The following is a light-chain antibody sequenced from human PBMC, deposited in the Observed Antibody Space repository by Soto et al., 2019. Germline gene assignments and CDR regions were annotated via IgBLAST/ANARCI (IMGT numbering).Light chain of an antibody. Sequence: QSVLTHLPSVSGSPGQSVTISCTGSSSDVGAYNYVSWYQHNTGKAPKLLIYYVNKRPSGVPDRFSGSKFGNTASLTISGLQADDEATFHCCSYAGSFDFVFGTGTKVTVL. CDR3: CSYAGSFDFV. CDR2: YVN. J-gene: IGLJ1*01. CDR1: SSDVGAYNY. V-gene: IGLV2-11*01.